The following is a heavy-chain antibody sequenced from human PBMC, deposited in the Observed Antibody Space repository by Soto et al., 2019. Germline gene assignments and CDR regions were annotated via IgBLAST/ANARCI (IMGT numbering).Heavy chain of an antibody. D-gene: IGHD3-10*01. CDR2: ISPYNGNT. CDR1: GYTFTSYG. CDR3: AREWDYYASRTYSNWFDP. J-gene: IGHJ5*02. V-gene: IGHV1-18*01. Sequence: QVQLVQSGGEVKKPGASVKVSCKASGYTFTSYGLTWVRQAPGQGLEWMGWISPYNGNTDYAQKFQGRVTMTTDTXTXTXXMELRSLRYDDTAVYYCAREWDYYASRTYSNWFDPWGQGTLVTVSS.